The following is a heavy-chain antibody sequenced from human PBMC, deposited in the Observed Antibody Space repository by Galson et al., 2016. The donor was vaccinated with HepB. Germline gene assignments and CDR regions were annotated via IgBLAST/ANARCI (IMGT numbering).Heavy chain of an antibody. CDR2: IYHSGST. CDR3: ARGGLLWFRGSRGAFDI. CDR1: GDSIGSDGYS. D-gene: IGHD3-10*01. Sequence: TLSLTCSVSGDSIGSDGYSWNWIRRPPGKGLEWIGYIYHSGSTYYNPSLKGRVTISIHKSRNQFSLRLTSVTAADTAFYYCARGGLLWFRGSRGAFDIWGQGTMVTVSS. J-gene: IGHJ3*02. V-gene: IGHV4-30-2*01.